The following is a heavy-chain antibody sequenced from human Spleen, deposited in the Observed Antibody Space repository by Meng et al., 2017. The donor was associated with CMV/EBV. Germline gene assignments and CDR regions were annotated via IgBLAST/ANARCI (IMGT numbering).Heavy chain of an antibody. CDR1: GSTFNDYE. CDR2: ITTGGSVT. J-gene: IGHJ3*01. Sequence: GGSLRLSCAASGSTFNDYEMNWVRQAPGKGLEWVSYITTGGSVTHHADSVRGRFTISRDNAKNSVFLQMNSLRVDDTGLYYCARWNTLAARIAFDLWGQGTLVTVSS. V-gene: IGHV3-48*03. CDR3: ARWNTLAARIAFDL. D-gene: IGHD6-6*01.